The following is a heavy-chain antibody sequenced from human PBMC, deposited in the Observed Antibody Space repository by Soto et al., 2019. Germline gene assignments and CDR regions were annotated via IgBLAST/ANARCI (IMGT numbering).Heavy chain of an antibody. CDR1: GLIFSSSA. CDR3: AVETKSSFSDMDV. J-gene: IGHJ6*02. D-gene: IGHD3-16*02. Sequence: PGGSLRLSCAASGLIFSSSAMHWVRQAPGKGLEWVALISYDGSNKYYVDSVKGRFTISRDNSKDTLDLQMNSLREGDTAVYYCAVETKSSFSDMDVWGQETTLTISS. V-gene: IGHV3-30*03. CDR2: ISYDGSNK.